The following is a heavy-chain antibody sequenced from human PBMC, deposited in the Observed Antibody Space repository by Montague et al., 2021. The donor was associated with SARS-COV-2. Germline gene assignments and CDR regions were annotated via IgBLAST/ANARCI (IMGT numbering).Heavy chain of an antibody. V-gene: IGHV4-39*01. D-gene: IGHD3-10*01. CDR1: GGSISSSSNY. CDR3: ARRGWFGELL. J-gene: IGHJ4*02. CDR2: IYYSGST. Sequence: SETLSLTCSVSGGSISSSSNYWGWIRQPPGKGLEWIGNIYYSGSTHYKSSLKSRVTIPVDTSKNQFSLKLSSVTAADTAVYYCARRGWFGELLWGQGTLVTVSS.